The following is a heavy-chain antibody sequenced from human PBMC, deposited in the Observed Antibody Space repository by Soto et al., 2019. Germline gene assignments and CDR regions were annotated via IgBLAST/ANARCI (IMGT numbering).Heavy chain of an antibody. D-gene: IGHD3-22*01. CDR3: STRAYDTNGYYRFDP. CDR2: INHSGRV. V-gene: IGHV4-34*01. Sequence: PSETLSLTWAVYGGSFSGHSWTWIRQSPGKGLEWIGDINHSGRVNYSPSLKSRVTISLDTSKNQFSLTLSAVTAADTAMYYCSTRAYDTNGYYRFDPWGQGTLVT. CDR1: GGSFSGHS. J-gene: IGHJ5*01.